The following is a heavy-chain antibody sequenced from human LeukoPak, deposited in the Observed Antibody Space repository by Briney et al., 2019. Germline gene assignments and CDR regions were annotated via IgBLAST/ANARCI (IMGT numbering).Heavy chain of an antibody. J-gene: IGHJ3*02. V-gene: IGHV3-74*01. D-gene: IGHD6-6*01. CDR1: GFTFSSSG. CDR2: INSDGSST. CDR3: ARPKYSNYGFEI. Sequence: GGPLSLSCAASGFTFSSSGWNWVGQAQGRGLLWVARINSDGSSTVYADSVKGRFTISRDNAKNTLYLQMNSLGAEDTAVYYCARPKYSNYGFEIWGQGTMVTVSS.